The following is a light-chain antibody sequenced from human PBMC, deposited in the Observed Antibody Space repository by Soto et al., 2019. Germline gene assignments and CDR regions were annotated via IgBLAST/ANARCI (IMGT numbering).Light chain of an antibody. CDR2: GAS. V-gene: IGKV3-15*01. J-gene: IGKJ1*01. Sequence: EIVMTQSPATLSVSPGERATLSCRASQSVSSNLAWYQQKPGQAPRLLIYGASTRATGIPARFSGSGSGTEFTLTINSLHSEDFALYYCQQFHNWPWTCGQATKVVIK. CDR1: QSVSSN. CDR3: QQFHNWPWT.